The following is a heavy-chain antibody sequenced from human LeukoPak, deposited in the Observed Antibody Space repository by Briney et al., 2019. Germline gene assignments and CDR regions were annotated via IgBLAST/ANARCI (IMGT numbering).Heavy chain of an antibody. CDR3: ARYSQGGWISDGGLFDY. J-gene: IGHJ4*02. D-gene: IGHD1-26*01. Sequence: PSETLSLTCTVSGGSISSYYWSWIRQPPGKGLEWIGYIYCSGSTNYNPSLKSRVTISVDTSKNQFSLKLSSVTAADTAVYYCARYSQGGWISDGGLFDYWGQGTLVTVSS. CDR1: GGSISSYY. V-gene: IGHV4-59*08. CDR2: IYCSGST.